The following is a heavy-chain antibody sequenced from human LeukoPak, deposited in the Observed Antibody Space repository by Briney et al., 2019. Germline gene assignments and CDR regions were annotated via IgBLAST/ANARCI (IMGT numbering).Heavy chain of an antibody. CDR2: INHSGST. V-gene: IGHV4-39*07. Sequence: SETLSLTCTVSGGSISSSSYYWGWIRQPPGKGLEWIGEINHSGSTNYNPSLKSRVTISVDTSKNQFSLKLSSVTAADTAVYYCARRGGSGSYYNWFDYWGQGTLVTVSS. CDR3: ARRGGSGSYYNWFDY. CDR1: GGSISSSSYY. J-gene: IGHJ4*02. D-gene: IGHD3-10*01.